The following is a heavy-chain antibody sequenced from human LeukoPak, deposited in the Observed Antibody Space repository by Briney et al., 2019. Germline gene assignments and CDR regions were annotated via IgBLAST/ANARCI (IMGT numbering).Heavy chain of an antibody. CDR2: IRYDGSNK. J-gene: IGHJ4*02. Sequence: GGSLRLSCAASGFTFSSYGMHWVRQAPGKGLEWVAFIRYDGSNKYYADSVKGRFTISRDNSKNTLYLQMNSLRSEDTAVYYCAKEFSYSVSGSYFNYWGQGTLVTVSS. CDR3: AKEFSYSVSGSYFNY. D-gene: IGHD3-10*01. CDR1: GFTFSSYG. V-gene: IGHV3-30*02.